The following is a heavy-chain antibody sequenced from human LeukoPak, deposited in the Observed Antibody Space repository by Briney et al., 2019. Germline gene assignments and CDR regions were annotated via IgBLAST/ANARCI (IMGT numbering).Heavy chain of an antibody. CDR2: INPNSGGT. CDR1: GYTFTGYY. V-gene: IGHV1-2*02. J-gene: IGHJ6*02. Sequence: ASVKVSCKASGYTFTGYYMHWVRQAPGQGLEWMGWINPNSGGTNYAQKFQGRVTMTRDTSISTAYMELSRLRSDDTAVYSCAIVRSSSGWYTQYYYYGMDVWGQGTTVTVSS. D-gene: IGHD6-19*01. CDR3: AIVRSSSGWYTQYYYYGMDV.